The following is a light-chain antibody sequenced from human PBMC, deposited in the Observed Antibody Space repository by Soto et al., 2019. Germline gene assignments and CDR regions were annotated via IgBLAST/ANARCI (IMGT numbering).Light chain of an antibody. Sequence: EIVMTQSPATLSVSPGERATLSCRASQSVSSNLAWYQQKPGQAPRLLIDGASTRAIGIPARFGGSGSGTEFTLTISSLQSEDFAVYYCQQYNNWPRTFGQGTKVEIK. J-gene: IGKJ1*01. CDR1: QSVSSN. CDR3: QQYNNWPRT. V-gene: IGKV3-15*01. CDR2: GAS.